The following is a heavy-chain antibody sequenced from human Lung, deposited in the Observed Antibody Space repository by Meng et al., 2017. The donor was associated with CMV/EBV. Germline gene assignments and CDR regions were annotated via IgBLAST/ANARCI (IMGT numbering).Heavy chain of an antibody. CDR1: GGTFSNYA. D-gene: IGHD2-2*02. J-gene: IGHJ6*04. Sequence: SXXVSXKASGGTFSNYAFSWVRQAPGQGLEWTGGIIPIFGIANYAQKFQGRVTIATDESTSTAYMELISLRPEDTAVYYCARDRTGDCSSTSCYNYYYYYGMDVWXEGTTVTVSS. V-gene: IGHV1-69*05. CDR2: IIPIFGIA. CDR3: ARDRTGDCSSTSCYNYYYYYGMDV.